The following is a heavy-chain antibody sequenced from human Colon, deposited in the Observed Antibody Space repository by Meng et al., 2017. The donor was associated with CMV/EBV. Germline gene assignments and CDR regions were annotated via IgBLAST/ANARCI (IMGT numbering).Heavy chain of an antibody. D-gene: IGHD5-18*01. Sequence: GGSLRLSCAASGFTFSNYGMSWVRQAPGKGLEWVSVISGNGGSTYSGDSVKGRFTISRDNSNNTLYLQMRSLRAEDTAVYYCAKHDTTYGYGRDYFEYWGQGILVTVSS. V-gene: IGHV3-23*01. CDR1: GFTFSNYG. CDR2: ISGNGGST. J-gene: IGHJ4*01. CDR3: AKHDTTYGYGRDYFEY.